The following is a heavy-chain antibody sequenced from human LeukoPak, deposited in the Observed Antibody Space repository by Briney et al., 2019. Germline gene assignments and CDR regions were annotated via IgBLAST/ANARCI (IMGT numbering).Heavy chain of an antibody. D-gene: IGHD2-15*01. CDR2: ISWNSGSI. CDR3: AKDTSSGGPTGHFDY. CDR1: GFTFSSYS. V-gene: IGHV3-9*01. Sequence: PGGSLRLSCAASGFTFSSYSMNWVRQAPGKGLEWVSGISWNSGSIGYADSVKGRFTISRDNAKNSLYLQMNSLRAEDTALYYCAKDTSSGGPTGHFDYWGQGTLVTVSS. J-gene: IGHJ4*02.